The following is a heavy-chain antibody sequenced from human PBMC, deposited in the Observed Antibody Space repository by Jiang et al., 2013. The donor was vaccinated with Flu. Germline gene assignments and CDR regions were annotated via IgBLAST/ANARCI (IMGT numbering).Heavy chain of an antibody. J-gene: IGHJ6*03. Sequence: QLLESGGGVVQPGKSLRLSCAASGFTFSSYVMHWVRRAPGKGLEWVALISYDGDNTYYADSVRRRFTISRDNSKNTLYLQMSSLRTEDTAVYYCAKVDSLYTRPTSPTYYYYYYMDVWGKGTTVTVSS. CDR2: ISYDGDNT. D-gene: IGHD5-12*01. V-gene: IGHV3-30*18. CDR3: AKVDSLYTRPTSPTYYYYYYMDV. CDR1: GFTFSSYV.